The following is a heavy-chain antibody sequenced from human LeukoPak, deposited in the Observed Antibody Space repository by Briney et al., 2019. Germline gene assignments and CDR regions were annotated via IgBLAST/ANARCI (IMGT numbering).Heavy chain of an antibody. J-gene: IGHJ6*03. D-gene: IGHD2-2*01. Sequence: GASVKVSCKASGYTFTSYDINWVRQATGQGLEWMGWMNPNSGDTGYAQKFQGRVTMTRNTSISTAYMELSSLRSEDTAVYYCAKGEDIVVVPASYYMDVWGKGTTVTVSS. CDR1: GYTFTSYD. CDR3: AKGEDIVVVPASYYMDV. V-gene: IGHV1-8*01. CDR2: MNPNSGDT.